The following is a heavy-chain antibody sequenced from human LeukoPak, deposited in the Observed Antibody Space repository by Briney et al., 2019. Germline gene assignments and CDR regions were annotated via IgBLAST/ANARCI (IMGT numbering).Heavy chain of an antibody. V-gene: IGHV1-8*01. D-gene: IGHD6-13*01. CDR1: GYTFTSYD. J-gene: IGHJ1*01. Sequence: GASVKVSCKASGYTFTSYDINWVRQATGQGPEWMGWMSPNSGNTGYAQKFQGRVTMTRNTSISTAYMELSSLRSEDTAVYYCARGGGSTWTQRGYFQHWGQGTLVTVSS. CDR2: MSPNSGNT. CDR3: ARGGGSTWTQRGYFQH.